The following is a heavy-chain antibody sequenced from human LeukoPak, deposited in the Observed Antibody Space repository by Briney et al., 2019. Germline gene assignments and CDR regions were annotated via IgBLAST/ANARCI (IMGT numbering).Heavy chain of an antibody. V-gene: IGHV6-1*01. Sequence: SQTLSLTCAISGDSVSSNSAGWNWIRQPPSRGLEWLGRTYYRSKWYNDYAVSVESRIIINPDTSKNQFSLQLNSVTPEDTAVYYCARERWFGELLSGDYWGQGTLVTVSS. CDR1: GDSVSSNSAG. D-gene: IGHD3-10*01. CDR3: ARERWFGELLSGDY. J-gene: IGHJ4*02. CDR2: TYYRSKWYN.